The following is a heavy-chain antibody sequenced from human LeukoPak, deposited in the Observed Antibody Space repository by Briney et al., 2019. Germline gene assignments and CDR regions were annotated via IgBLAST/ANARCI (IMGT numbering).Heavy chain of an antibody. Sequence: SQTLSLTCTVSGGSISSGGYYWSWIRQHPGKGLEWIGYIYYSGSTYYNPSLKSRVTISVDTSKNQFSLKLSSVTAAGTAVYYCARGTRDAVDYWGRGTLVTVSS. CDR1: GGSISSGGYY. J-gene: IGHJ4*02. V-gene: IGHV4-31*03. CDR2: IYYSGST. D-gene: IGHD1-1*01. CDR3: ARGTRDAVDY.